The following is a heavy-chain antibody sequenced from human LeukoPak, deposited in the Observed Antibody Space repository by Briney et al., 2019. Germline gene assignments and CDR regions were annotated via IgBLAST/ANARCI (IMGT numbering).Heavy chain of an antibody. D-gene: IGHD3-9*01. CDR3: AKDRYYDKPFSVDP. Sequence: GGSLRLSCAASGFTFSSYAMTWVRQAPGKGLEWVSSISGGGGSTYYADSVKGRFTISRDNSKNTLYLQMNSLRAEDTAVYFCAKDRYYDKPFSVDPWGQGTLVTVSS. CDR1: GFTFSSYA. J-gene: IGHJ5*02. CDR2: ISGGGGST. V-gene: IGHV3-23*01.